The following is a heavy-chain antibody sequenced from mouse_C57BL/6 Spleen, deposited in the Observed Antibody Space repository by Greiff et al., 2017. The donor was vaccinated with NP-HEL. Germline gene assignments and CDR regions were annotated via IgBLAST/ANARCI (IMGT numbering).Heavy chain of an antibody. D-gene: IGHD1-1*01. CDR2: IYPGSGST. V-gene: IGHV1-55*01. CDR1: GYTFTSYW. CDR3: ARRGYGSSLAY. Sequence: QVQLQQPGAELVKPGASVKMSCKASGYTFTSYWITWVKQRPGQGLEWIGDIYPGSGSTNYNEKFKSKATLTVDTSSSTSYMQLSSLTSEDSAVYYCARRGYGSSLAYWGQGTLVTVSA. J-gene: IGHJ3*01.